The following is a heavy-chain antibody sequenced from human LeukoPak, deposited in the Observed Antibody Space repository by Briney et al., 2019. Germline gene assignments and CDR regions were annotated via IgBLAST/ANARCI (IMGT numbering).Heavy chain of an antibody. CDR2: ISGSGGDT. V-gene: IGHV3-23*01. J-gene: IGHJ3*02. CDR3: AKGKRRQRADDAFDI. Sequence: PRGSLRLSCAASGFTFSSYAMNWVRQAPGKGLEWVSSISGSGGDTYYADSVTGRFTISRDNSKNTLYLEMDSLRAEDTAVYYCAKGKRRQRADDAFDIWGQGTMVTVSS. CDR1: GFTFSSYA.